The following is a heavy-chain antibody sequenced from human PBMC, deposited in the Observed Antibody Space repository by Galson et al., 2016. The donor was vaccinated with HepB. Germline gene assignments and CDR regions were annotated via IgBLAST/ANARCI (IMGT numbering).Heavy chain of an antibody. CDR2: ISSTSNNI. CDR3: ARATFDFWSGFYINH. J-gene: IGHJ4*02. D-gene: IGHD3-3*01. V-gene: IGHV3-11*01. Sequence: SLRLSCAASGFRFSDFYMTWIRQTPGKGLEWLSYISSTSNNIYYADSLKNRFTVSRDYGNNSLYLQMNSLTAEDTAVYYCARATFDFWSGFYINHWGQGTLVSVSP. CDR1: GFRFSDFY.